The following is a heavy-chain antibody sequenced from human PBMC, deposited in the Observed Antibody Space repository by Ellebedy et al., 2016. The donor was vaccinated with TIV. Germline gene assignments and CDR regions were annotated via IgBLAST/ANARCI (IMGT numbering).Heavy chain of an antibody. CDR3: AHRRGGNWFDP. Sequence: SGPTLVKPTQTLTLTCTFSGFSFSTSGVGVGWIRQPPGKALEWLGTIYWDDDKRYSPSLKSRLTITKDTSKNQVVLTMTNMDPVDTATYYCAHRRGGNWFDPWGQGTLVTVSS. D-gene: IGHD3-16*01. V-gene: IGHV2-5*02. CDR2: IYWDDDK. CDR1: GFSFSTSGVG. J-gene: IGHJ5*02.